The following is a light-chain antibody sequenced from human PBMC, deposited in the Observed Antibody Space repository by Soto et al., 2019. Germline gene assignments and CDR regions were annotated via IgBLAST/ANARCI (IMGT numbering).Light chain of an antibody. CDR3: SSYSSSTTFV. V-gene: IGLV2-14*01. J-gene: IGLJ1*01. CDR2: EVS. CDR1: SSDVGSYNY. Sequence: QSVLTQPASVSGSPGQSITISCTGTSSDVGSYNYVSWYQHHPGKAPELMIYEVSHRPSGVSNRFSGSKSGNTASLTISGLQAEDESDYYCSSYSSSTTFVFGTGTKVTVL.